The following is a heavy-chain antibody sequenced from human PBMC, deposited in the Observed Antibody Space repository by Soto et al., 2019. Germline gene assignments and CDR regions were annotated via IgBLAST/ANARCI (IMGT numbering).Heavy chain of an antibody. J-gene: IGHJ4*03. Sequence: PGGSLRLSCAASGFTFSSYGMHWVRQAPGKGLEWVAFIWHDGGDKFYAESVKGRFTISRDNSKNTLYLQMTSLSAEDTAMYYCARDGDVNTGFGKDYWGHGIAVTVSS. CDR1: GFTFSSYG. V-gene: IGHV3-33*01. D-gene: IGHD3-16*01. CDR3: ARDGDVNTGFGKDY. CDR2: IWHDGGDK.